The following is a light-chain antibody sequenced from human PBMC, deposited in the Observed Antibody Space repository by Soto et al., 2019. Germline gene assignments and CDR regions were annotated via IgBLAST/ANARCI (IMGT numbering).Light chain of an antibody. CDR2: DAS. CDR3: QQRSNWPLT. V-gene: IGKV3-11*01. J-gene: IGKJ4*01. CDR1: QSVTNY. Sequence: EIVLIQSPATLSLSPGEGATLSCRASQSVTNYLAWYQQKPGQAPRLLIYDASKRATGIPARFSGSGSGTDFALTISSLEPEDFAVYYCQQRSNWPLTFCGGTKVEIK.